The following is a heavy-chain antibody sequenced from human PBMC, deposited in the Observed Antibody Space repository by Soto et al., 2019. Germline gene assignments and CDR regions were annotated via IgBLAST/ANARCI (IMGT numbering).Heavy chain of an antibody. J-gene: IGHJ4*02. D-gene: IGHD4-17*01. V-gene: IGHV3-30*18. CDR1: GFTFSSYG. CDR3: AKLPISTVKAPLDY. Sequence: QVQLVESGGGVVQPGRSLRLSCAASGFTFSSYGMHWVRQAPGKGLEWVAVISYDGSNKYYADSVKGRFTISRDNSKNTLYLQMNSLRAEDTAVYYCAKLPISTVKAPLDYWGQGTLVTVSS. CDR2: ISYDGSNK.